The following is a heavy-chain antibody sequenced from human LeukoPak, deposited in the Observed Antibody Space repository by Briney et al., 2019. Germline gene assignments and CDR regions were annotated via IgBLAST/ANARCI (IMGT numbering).Heavy chain of an antibody. D-gene: IGHD3-22*01. Sequence: ASVKVSCKASGYTFTGYYIYWVRQAPGQGPEWMGWINPNSGGTQYAQKFQGRVTMTRDTSITTAYMELSSLRSDDTALYYCARAIDSNGYYPRYWGQGTLVTVSS. CDR2: INPNSGGT. CDR3: ARAIDSNGYYPRY. V-gene: IGHV1-2*02. J-gene: IGHJ4*02. CDR1: GYTFTGYY.